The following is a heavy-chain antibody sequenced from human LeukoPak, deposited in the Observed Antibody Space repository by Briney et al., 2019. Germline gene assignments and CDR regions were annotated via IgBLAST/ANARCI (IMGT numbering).Heavy chain of an antibody. CDR1: GYTFTSYD. CDR2: MNPNSGNT. Sequence: ASVKVSCKASGYTFTSYDTNWVRQATGQGLEWMGWMNPNSGNTGYAQKFQGRVTMTRNTSISTAYMELSSLRSDDTAVYYCARASLYYDSSGYYYDYWGQGTLVTVSS. J-gene: IGHJ4*02. V-gene: IGHV1-8*01. D-gene: IGHD3-22*01. CDR3: ARASLYYDSSGYYYDY.